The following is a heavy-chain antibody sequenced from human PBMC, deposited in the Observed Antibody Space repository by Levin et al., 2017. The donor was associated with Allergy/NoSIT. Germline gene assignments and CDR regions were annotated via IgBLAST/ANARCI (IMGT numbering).Heavy chain of an antibody. Sequence: KAGGSLRLSCAASGFNFSDYFMTWIRQAPGKGLEWVSYISYSGSNTYYADSVKGRFTISRDNGEKSMYLQMNSLRAEDTAVYYCARDVGNWYFDLWGRGTLVSVSS. CDR3: ARDVGNWYFDL. CDR1: GFNFSDYF. V-gene: IGHV3-11*01. J-gene: IGHJ2*01. D-gene: IGHD2/OR15-2a*01. CDR2: ISYSGSNT.